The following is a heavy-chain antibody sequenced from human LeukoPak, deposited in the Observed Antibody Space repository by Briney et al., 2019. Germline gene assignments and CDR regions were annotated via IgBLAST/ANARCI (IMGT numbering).Heavy chain of an antibody. V-gene: IGHV3-21*01. CDR1: GFTFSSYS. Sequence: PGGSLRLSCAASGFTFSSYSMNWVRQAPGKGLEWVSSISSSGSYIYYADSVKGRFTISRDNAKNSLYLQMNSLRAEDTAVYYCARGFPSGYWGQGTLVTVSS. CDR2: ISSSGSYI. J-gene: IGHJ4*02. CDR3: ARGFPSGY.